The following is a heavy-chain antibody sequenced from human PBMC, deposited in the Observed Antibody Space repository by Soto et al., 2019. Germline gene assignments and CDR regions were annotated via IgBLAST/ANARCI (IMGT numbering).Heavy chain of an antibody. Sequence: GGSLRLSXAASGFTSSSYAMSWVRQAPGKGLEWVLAISGSGGSTYYADSVKGRFTISRDNSKNTLYLQMNSLRAEDTAVYYCAKDLGAYDFWSGPYGMDVWGQGTTVTVSS. V-gene: IGHV3-23*01. CDR3: AKDLGAYDFWSGPYGMDV. D-gene: IGHD3-3*01. J-gene: IGHJ6*02. CDR1: GFTSSSYA. CDR2: ISGSGGST.